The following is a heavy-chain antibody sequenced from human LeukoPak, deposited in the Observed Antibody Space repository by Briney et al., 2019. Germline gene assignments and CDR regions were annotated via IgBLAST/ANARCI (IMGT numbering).Heavy chain of an antibody. V-gene: IGHV4-4*09. CDR2: IYTSGST. Sequence: PSETLSLTCTVSGGSISSYHWSWIRQPPGKGLEWIGYIYTSGSTNYNPSLKSRVTISVDTSKNQFSLKLSSVTAADTAVYYCARYTGSSGYYDAFDIWGQGTMVTVSS. CDR1: GGSISSYH. J-gene: IGHJ3*02. CDR3: ARYTGSSGYYDAFDI. D-gene: IGHD3-22*01.